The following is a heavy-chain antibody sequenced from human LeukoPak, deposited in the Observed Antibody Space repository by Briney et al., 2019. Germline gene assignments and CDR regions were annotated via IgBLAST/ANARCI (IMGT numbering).Heavy chain of an antibody. Sequence: SVKVSCKPSGGTFSSYAISWVRQAPGQGLEWMGGIIPIFGTANYAQKFQGRVTITADESTSTAYMELSSLRSEDTAVYYCARVLRVDTARVEEYYFDYWGQGTLVTVSS. V-gene: IGHV1-69*13. CDR1: GGTFSSYA. CDR2: IIPIFGTA. CDR3: ARVLRVDTARVEEYYFDY. D-gene: IGHD5-18*01. J-gene: IGHJ4*02.